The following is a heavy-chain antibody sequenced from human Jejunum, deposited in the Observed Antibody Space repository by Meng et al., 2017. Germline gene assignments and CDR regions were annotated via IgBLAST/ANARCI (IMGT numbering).Heavy chain of an antibody. Sequence: GQRTESGRGLVKPSGTLSLTCAVSGASISDNNWWSWVRQAPGKGLEWIGEIHHTGNINYNPSLKSRVTMSLDKPKNQFSLEVTSVTAADTAVYYCARDLLGPAIAATGWFDPWGQGTLVTVSS. V-gene: IGHV4-4*02. J-gene: IGHJ5*02. CDR2: IHHTGNI. CDR3: ARDLLGPAIAATGWFDP. D-gene: IGHD6-13*01. CDR1: GASISDNNW.